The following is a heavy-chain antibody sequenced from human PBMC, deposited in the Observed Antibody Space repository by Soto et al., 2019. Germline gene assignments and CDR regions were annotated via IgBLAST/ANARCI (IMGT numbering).Heavy chain of an antibody. CDR1: GFTFTSYA. J-gene: IGHJ6*02. CDR3: AALSGYGYYYYGMDV. CDR2: IVVGSGNT. D-gene: IGHD3-22*01. V-gene: IGHV1-58*01. Sequence: ASVKASCKASGFTFTSYAVQWVRQAREQRLEWIGWIVVGSGNTNYAQKFQERVTITRDMSTSTAYMELSSLRSEDTAVYYCAALSGYGYYYYGMDVWGQGTTVTVSS.